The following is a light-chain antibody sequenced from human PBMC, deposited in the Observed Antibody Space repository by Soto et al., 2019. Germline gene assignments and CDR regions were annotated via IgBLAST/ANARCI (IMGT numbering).Light chain of an antibody. J-gene: IGKJ1*01. CDR2: GAS. V-gene: IGKV3D-15*01. Sequence: EIVLTQSQPTLSVSPPEGEILXRRTSRSVNIHLAWYQQKPGQAPRLLIYGASARATGIPAKFSGSGSGTEFTLTITRLEPEDFAVFYCQQYKNWPLWTFGHGTKVDIK. CDR3: QQYKNWPLWT. CDR1: RSVNIH.